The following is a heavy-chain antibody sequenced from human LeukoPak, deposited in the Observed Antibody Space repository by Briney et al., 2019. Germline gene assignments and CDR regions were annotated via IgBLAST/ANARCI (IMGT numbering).Heavy chain of an antibody. V-gene: IGHV1-2*06. D-gene: IGHD3-22*01. CDR3: ARAKPYYYDSSGYYPFDY. Sequence: GASVKVSCKASGYTFTGYYMHWVRQAPGQGLEWMGRINPNSGGTNYAQKFEGRVTMTRDTSISTAYMELSRLRSDHTAVYYCARAKPYYYDSSGYYPFDYWGQGALVTVSS. J-gene: IGHJ4*02. CDR1: GYTFTGYY. CDR2: INPNSGGT.